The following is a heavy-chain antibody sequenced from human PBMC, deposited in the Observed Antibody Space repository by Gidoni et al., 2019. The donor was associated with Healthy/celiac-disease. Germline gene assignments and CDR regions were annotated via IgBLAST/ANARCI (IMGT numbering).Heavy chain of an antibody. CDR1: GGSISSYY. V-gene: IGHV4-59*01. CDR3: ARDRYYFDY. Sequence: QVQLQESGPGLVQPSETLSLTCTVSGGSISSYYWSWIRQPPGKGLEWIGYIYYSGSTNYNPSLKSRVTISVDTSKNQFSLKLSSVTAADTAVYYCARDRYYFDYWGQGTLVTVSS. CDR2: IYYSGST. J-gene: IGHJ4*02.